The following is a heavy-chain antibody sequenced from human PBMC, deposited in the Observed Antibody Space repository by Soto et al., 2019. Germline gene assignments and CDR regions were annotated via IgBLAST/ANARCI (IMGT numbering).Heavy chain of an antibody. Sequence: GGSLRLSCAASGFTFSNYWMSWVRQAPGKGLEWVANIKQDGSESNYADSVKGRFTISRDNAENSLYLQMTSLRAEDSAVYYCASARHIGPWGQGTLVTV. V-gene: IGHV3-7*01. CDR3: ASARHIGP. D-gene: IGHD2-21*01. CDR1: GFTFSNYW. CDR2: IKQDGSES. J-gene: IGHJ5*02.